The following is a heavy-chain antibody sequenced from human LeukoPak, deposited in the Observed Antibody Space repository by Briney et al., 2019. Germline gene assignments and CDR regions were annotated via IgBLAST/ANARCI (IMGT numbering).Heavy chain of an antibody. D-gene: IGHD3-16*01. V-gene: IGHV4-30-2*01. CDR3: ARGGLGYQGYFDL. CDR2: IYHSVRT. CDR1: GGAISTSGDS. J-gene: IGHJ2*01. Sequence: SETLSLTCAVSGGAISTSGDSWSSIRQPPGKGRGWMVYIYHSVRTYYNPSLKSQVTRSLDRSNNKVSLNLISMTAADTAVYYCARGGLGYQGYFDLWGRGTLVTVSS.